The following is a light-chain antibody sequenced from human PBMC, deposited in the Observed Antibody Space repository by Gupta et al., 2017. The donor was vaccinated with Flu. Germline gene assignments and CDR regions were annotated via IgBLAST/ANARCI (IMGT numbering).Light chain of an antibody. CDR2: GES. V-gene: IGKV3-15*01. Sequence: SGAQGERAILSCRASQSAKKKVAWYQKEHGQAPSHLIYGESTRATGVPTRFSGSGSETEFKLTLSSLQSEEWAVYYCKQYNIWPHRTTRTFGQGTKVEIK. J-gene: IGKJ1*01. CDR3: KQYNIWPHRTTRT. CDR1: QSAKKK.